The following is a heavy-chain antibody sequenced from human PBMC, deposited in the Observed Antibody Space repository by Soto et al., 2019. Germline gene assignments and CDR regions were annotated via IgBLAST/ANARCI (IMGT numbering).Heavy chain of an antibody. CDR3: AKAVSGYYYYYMDV. V-gene: IGHV3-23*01. D-gene: IGHD2-8*01. Sequence: EVQLLESGGGLVQPGGSLRLSCAASGFTFNNYAMSWVRQAPVKGLEWVSAISSSGGTTYYADSVKGRFTISRDNYKNTLYLQMNSLRAEDTAVYYCAKAVSGYYYYYMDVWGKGTTVTVSS. CDR2: ISSSGGTT. CDR1: GFTFNNYA. J-gene: IGHJ6*03.